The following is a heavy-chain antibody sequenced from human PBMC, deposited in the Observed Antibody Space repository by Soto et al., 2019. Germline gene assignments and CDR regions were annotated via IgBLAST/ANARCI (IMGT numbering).Heavy chain of an antibody. CDR3: SRQPWDSSGWPGYYYYYMDV. V-gene: IGHV4-59*08. J-gene: IGHJ6*03. Sequence: SETLSLTCTVSGGSISSYYWSWIRQPPGKGLEWIGYIYYSGSTNYNPSLKSRVTISVDTSKNQFSLKLSSVTAADTAVYYFSRQPWDSSGWPGYYYYYMDVWGKGTTVTVSS. D-gene: IGHD6-19*01. CDR2: IYYSGST. CDR1: GGSISSYY.